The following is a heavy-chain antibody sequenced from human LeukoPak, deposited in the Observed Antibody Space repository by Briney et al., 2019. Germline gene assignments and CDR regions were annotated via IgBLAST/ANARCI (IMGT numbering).Heavy chain of an antibody. J-gene: IGHJ4*02. CDR1: GFSFENYG. D-gene: IGHD5-12*01. Sequence: GGSLRLSCTASGFSFENYGMHWVRQAPGKGLEWVAFIRYDGSNKYYADSVKGRFTISRDISKNTLFLRMDSLRADDTAVYYCGTQRYSGYDRDGTFDYWGQGTLVTVSS. V-gene: IGHV3-30*02. CDR3: GTQRYSGYDRDGTFDY. CDR2: IRYDGSNK.